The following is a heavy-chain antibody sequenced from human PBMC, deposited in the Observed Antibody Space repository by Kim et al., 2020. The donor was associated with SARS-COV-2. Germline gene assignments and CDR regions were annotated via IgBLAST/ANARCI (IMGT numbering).Heavy chain of an antibody. CDR2: VSGSDSTT. CDR3: AKKGGARSDCFFDY. CDR1: GFTFSSYA. V-gene: IGHV3-23*01. J-gene: IGHJ4*03. Sequence: GGSLRLSCAASGFTFSSYAMSWVRQAPGKGLEWVSTVSGSDSTTCYADSAKGRFTISRDNSKNTLYLQMNSLRAEDTAVYYCAKKGGARSDCFFDYWG. D-gene: IGHD1-26*01.